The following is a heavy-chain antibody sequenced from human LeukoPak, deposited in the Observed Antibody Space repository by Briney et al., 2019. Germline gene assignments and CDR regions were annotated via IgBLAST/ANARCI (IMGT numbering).Heavy chain of an antibody. Sequence: GASVKVSCKASGYTFTSYGISWVRQAPGQGLEWMGWISAYNGNTNYAQKLQGRVTMTTDTSTSTAYMELRSLRSEDTAVYYCATLGYYDSSGYYAYWGQGTLVTVSS. J-gene: IGHJ4*02. CDR2: ISAYNGNT. CDR3: ATLGYYDSSGYYAY. CDR1: GYTFTSYG. V-gene: IGHV1-18*01. D-gene: IGHD3-22*01.